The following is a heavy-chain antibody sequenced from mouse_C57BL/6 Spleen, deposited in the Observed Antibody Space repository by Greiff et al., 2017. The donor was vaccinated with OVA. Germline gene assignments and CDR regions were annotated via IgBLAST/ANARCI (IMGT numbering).Heavy chain of an antibody. D-gene: IGHD1-1*01. CDR1: GYTFTGYW. V-gene: IGHV1-9*01. CDR3: ASKEEYYGSRRCAY. J-gene: IGHJ3*01. Sequence: QVQLQQSGAELMKPGASVKLSCKATGYTFTGYWIEWVKQRPGHGLEWIGEILPGSGSTNYNEKFKGKATFTADTSSNTAYMQLSSLTTEDSAIYYCASKEEYYGSRRCAYWGQGTLVTVSA. CDR2: ILPGSGST.